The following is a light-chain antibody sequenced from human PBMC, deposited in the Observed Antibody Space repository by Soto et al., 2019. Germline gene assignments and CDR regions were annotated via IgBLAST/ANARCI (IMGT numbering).Light chain of an antibody. CDR1: GSNIGAGSD. CDR3: QSYDTSLRAWV. J-gene: IGLJ1*01. CDR2: GNN. V-gene: IGLV1-40*01. Sequence: QSALTQPPSVSGAPGQRVATSCTGSGSNIGAGSDVHWYQQLPGMAPKLLVYGNNNRPSGVPDRFSGSKSATSASLAITGLQAEDEADYYCQSYDTSLRAWVFVTGTKLTVL.